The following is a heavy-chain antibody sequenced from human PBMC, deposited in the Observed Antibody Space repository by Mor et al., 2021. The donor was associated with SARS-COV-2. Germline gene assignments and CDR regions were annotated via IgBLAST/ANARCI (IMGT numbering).Heavy chain of an antibody. D-gene: IGHD6-19*01. CDR3: ASNSPGYSSGWHDY. V-gene: IGHV4-34*01. Sequence: RVTISVDTSKNQFSLKLSSVTAADTAVYYCASNSPGYSSGWHDYWGQGTLVTVSS. J-gene: IGHJ4*02.